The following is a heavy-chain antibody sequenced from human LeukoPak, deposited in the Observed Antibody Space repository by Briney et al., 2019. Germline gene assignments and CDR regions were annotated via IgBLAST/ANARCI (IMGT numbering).Heavy chain of an antibody. CDR3: ARLRRIAAAGTAYYYYYYGMDV. D-gene: IGHD6-13*01. CDR1: GGSISSYY. J-gene: IGHJ6*02. Sequence: SETLSLTCTVSGGSISSYYWSWLRQPPGKGLEWIGYIYYSGSTNYNPSLKSRVTISVDTSKNQFSLKLSSVTAADTAVYYCARLRRIAAAGTAYYYYYYGMDVWGQGTTVTVSS. V-gene: IGHV4-59*08. CDR2: IYYSGST.